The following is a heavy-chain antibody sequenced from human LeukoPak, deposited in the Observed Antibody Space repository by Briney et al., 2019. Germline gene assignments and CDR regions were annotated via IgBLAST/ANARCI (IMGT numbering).Heavy chain of an antibody. CDR3: ARPGVRGVIIRGGRWFDP. D-gene: IGHD3-10*01. V-gene: IGHV4-39*06. Sequence: SETLSLTCTVSGGSISSSSYYWGWIRQPPGKGLEWIGSIYYSGSTYYNPSLKSRVTISVDTSKNQFPPKLSSVTAADTAVYYCARPGVRGVIIRGGRWFDPWGQGTLVTVSS. CDR1: GGSISSSSYY. J-gene: IGHJ5*02. CDR2: IYYSGST.